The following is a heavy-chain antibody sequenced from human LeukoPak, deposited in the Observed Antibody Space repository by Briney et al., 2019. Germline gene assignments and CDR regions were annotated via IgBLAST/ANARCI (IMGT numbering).Heavy chain of an antibody. Sequence: SETLSLTCTVSGGSISSYYWSWIRQPPGKGLEWIGYIYYSGSTNYNPSLKSRVTISVDTSKNQFSLKLSSVTAADTAVYYCARHAGDGPIYYFDYWGQGTPVTVSS. CDR1: GGSISSYY. J-gene: IGHJ4*02. D-gene: IGHD5-24*01. V-gene: IGHV4-59*08. CDR2: IYYSGST. CDR3: ARHAGDGPIYYFDY.